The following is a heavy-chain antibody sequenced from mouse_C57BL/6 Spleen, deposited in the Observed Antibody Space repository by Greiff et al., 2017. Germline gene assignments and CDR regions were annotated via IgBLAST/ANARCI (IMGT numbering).Heavy chain of an antibody. CDR1: GYSITSGYY. D-gene: IGHD2-5*01. CDR2: ISYDGSN. V-gene: IGHV3-6*01. J-gene: IGHJ1*03. CDR3: ARDYSNYEWYFDV. Sequence: VQLKESGPGLVKPSQSLSLTCSVTGYSITSGYYWNWIRQFPGNKLEWMGYISYDGSNNYNPSLKNRISITRDTSKNQFFLKLNSVTTEDTDTYYCARDYSNYEWYFDVWGTGTTGTVSS.